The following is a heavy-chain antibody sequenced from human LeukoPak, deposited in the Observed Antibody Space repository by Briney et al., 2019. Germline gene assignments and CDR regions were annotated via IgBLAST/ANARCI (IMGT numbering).Heavy chain of an antibody. D-gene: IGHD5-12*01. V-gene: IGHV1-2*02. CDR3: ARADIVGYYMDV. CDR1: GYTFTGYY. Sequence: ASVKVSCKASGYTFTGYYMHWVRQAPGQGLEWMGWINPNSGGTNYAQKFQGRVTMTRDTSISTAYMELSRLRSDDTAVYYCARADIVGYYMDVWGKGTTVTVSS. J-gene: IGHJ6*03. CDR2: INPNSGGT.